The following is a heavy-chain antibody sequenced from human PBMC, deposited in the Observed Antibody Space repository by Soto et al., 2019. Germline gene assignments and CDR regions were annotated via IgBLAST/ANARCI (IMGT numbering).Heavy chain of an antibody. D-gene: IGHD3-22*01. V-gene: IGHV4-39*01. CDR1: GGSISSSRYY. Sequence: SETLSLTCTVSGGSISSSRYYWGWIRQPPGRGMEWIGSIYYSGSTYYNPSLKSRVTISVDTSKNQFSLKLTPVAAADTAVYYCARQVYYYDSSGYHSDMGYFQHCAQGTLVTVS. CDR3: ARQVYYYDSSGYHSDMGYFQH. CDR2: IYYSGST. J-gene: IGHJ1*01.